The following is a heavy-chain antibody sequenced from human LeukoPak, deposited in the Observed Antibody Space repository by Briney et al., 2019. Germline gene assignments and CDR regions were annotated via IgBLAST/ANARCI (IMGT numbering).Heavy chain of an antibody. V-gene: IGHV1-8*03. D-gene: IGHD2-15*01. J-gene: IGHJ4*02. CDR3: AGGNTEGYCSGGSCYGLPIDY. CDR2: MNPNSGNT. Sequence: ASVKVSCKASGYTFTSYDINWVRQATGQGLEWMGWMNPNSGNTGYAQKFQGRVTITRNTSISTAYMELSSLRSEDTAVYYCAGGNTEGYCSGGSCYGLPIDYWGQGTLVTVSS. CDR1: GYTFTSYD.